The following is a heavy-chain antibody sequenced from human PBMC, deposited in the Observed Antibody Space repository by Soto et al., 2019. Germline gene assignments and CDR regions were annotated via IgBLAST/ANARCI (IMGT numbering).Heavy chain of an antibody. Sequence: ASVKVSCKASGYTFTGYYIHWVLQAPGQGLEWMGWISGFNGNTNYARKFQGRVTMTRDTSTSTVYMEMRSLTSDDTAMYYCARAARYCSTTSCFAFFYWFDPWGQGTQVTVSS. V-gene: IGHV1-18*04. CDR2: ISGFNGNT. CDR3: ARAARYCSTTSCFAFFYWFDP. CDR1: GYTFTGYY. J-gene: IGHJ5*02. D-gene: IGHD2-2*01.